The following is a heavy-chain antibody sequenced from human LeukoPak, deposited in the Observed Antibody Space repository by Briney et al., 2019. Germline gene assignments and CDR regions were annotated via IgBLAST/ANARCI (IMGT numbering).Heavy chain of an antibody. CDR2: FSGSGGSI. V-gene: IGHV3-23*01. CDR3: ARRAGAYSHPYDY. J-gene: IGHJ4*02. D-gene: IGHD4/OR15-4a*01. CDR1: GFTFYSYA. Sequence: GGTLRLSCAASGFTFYSYAMNWVRQTPGKGLEWVPTFSGSGGSIYYADSVKGRFTISRDNSKNTLYLQMNSLRAEDTAVYYCARRAGAYSHPYDYWGQGTLVTVSS.